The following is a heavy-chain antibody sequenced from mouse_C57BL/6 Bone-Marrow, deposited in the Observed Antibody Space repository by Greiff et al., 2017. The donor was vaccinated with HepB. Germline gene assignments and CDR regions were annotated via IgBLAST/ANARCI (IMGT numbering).Heavy chain of an antibody. Sequence: QVQLQQPGAELVKPGASVKLSCKASGYTFTSYWMHWVKQRPGQGLEWIGMIHPNSGSTNYNEKFKSKATLTVDKSSSTAYMQLSSLTSEDSAVYYCARFEGGTEYYGMDYWGQGTSFTVSS. CDR1: GYTFTSYW. J-gene: IGHJ4*01. CDR3: ARFEGGTEYYGMDY. D-gene: IGHD1-1*02. CDR2: IHPNSGST. V-gene: IGHV1-64*01.